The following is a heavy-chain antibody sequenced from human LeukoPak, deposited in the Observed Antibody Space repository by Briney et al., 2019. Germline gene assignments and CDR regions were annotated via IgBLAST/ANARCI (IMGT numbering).Heavy chain of an antibody. CDR3: AREPDVDMSTFRGEAFDI. CDR1: GYTFTSYG. D-gene: IGHD5-24*01. J-gene: IGHJ3*02. V-gene: IGHV1-18*01. Sequence: ASVKVSCKASGYTFTSYGVSWVRQAPGQGLEWMGWIDTYNGHTDYAQSLQDRITLTTDTPTSTVYMELRSLRSDDTAMYYCAREPDVDMSTFRGEAFDIWGQGTMVTVSS. CDR2: IDTYNGHT.